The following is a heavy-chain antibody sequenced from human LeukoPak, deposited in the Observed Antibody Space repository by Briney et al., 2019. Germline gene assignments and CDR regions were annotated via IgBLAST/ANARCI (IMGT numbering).Heavy chain of an antibody. D-gene: IGHD5-18*01. Sequence: PSETLSLTCTVSGGSISSYYWSWIRQPPGKGLEWIGYIYYSGSTNYNPSLKSRVTISVDTSKNQFSLKLSSVTAADTAVYYCARVTGGYSYGANWFDPWGQGTRVTVSS. V-gene: IGHV4-59*01. J-gene: IGHJ5*02. CDR1: GGSISSYY. CDR3: ARVTGGYSYGANWFDP. CDR2: IYYSGST.